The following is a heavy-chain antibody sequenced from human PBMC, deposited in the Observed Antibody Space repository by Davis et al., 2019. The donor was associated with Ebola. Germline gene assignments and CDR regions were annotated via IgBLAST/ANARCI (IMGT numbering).Heavy chain of an antibody. CDR1: GFIVSSNY. CDR2: INYRGDT. Sequence: ESLKISCAVSGFIVSSNYMSWVRQSPGQGLEWIGEINYRGDTDYNPSLRRRATISIDPSRLQFSLRLASVTASDSALYYCASIHQIRGKTCFDSWGQGNLVVVSS. D-gene: IGHD2-2*01. J-gene: IGHJ4*02. CDR3: ASIHQIRGKTCFDS. V-gene: IGHV4-34*01.